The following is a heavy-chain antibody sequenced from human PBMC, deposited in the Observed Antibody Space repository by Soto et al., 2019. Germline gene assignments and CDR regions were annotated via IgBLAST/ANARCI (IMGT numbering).Heavy chain of an antibody. CDR3: ARALFPDVDIYAMDV. Sequence: GGSLRLSCAASGFTFSDRAMHWVRQAPGKGREWLAIIRSDGSEKFYAGSVKGRFTISRDNSKNTVYLQMNTLSAEDTAVYYCARALFPDVDIYAMDVWGQGTAVTVSS. CDR2: IRSDGSEK. J-gene: IGHJ6*02. V-gene: IGHV3-30*02. D-gene: IGHD2-2*03. CDR1: GFTFSDRA.